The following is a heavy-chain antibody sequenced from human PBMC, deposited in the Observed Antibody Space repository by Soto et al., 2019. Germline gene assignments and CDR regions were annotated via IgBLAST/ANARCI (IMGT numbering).Heavy chain of an antibody. J-gene: IGHJ4*02. CDR1: GGAFTNDI. CDR2: IIPLLDIT. V-gene: IGHV1-69*08. Sequence: QVQLVQSGAEVKKPGSSVKVSCKASGGAFTNDIITWVRQAPGQGLEWMGRIIPLLDITNYAQKFQGRVTITEDKYTSTVYMELHSLISEDTAVYYCARDSPSGSTFSGYDAIDYWGQGTLVTVSS. D-gene: IGHD5-12*01. CDR3: ARDSPSGSTFSGYDAIDY.